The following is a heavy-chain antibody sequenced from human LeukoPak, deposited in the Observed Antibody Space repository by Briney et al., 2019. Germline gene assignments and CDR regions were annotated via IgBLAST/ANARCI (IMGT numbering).Heavy chain of an antibody. Sequence: SETLSLTCTVSGGSIRSSSYYWGWIRQPAGKGLEWIGRMYYRGITDYNPSLRSRVTISVDTSKNPFSLKLSSVTAADTAVYYCASGPGIFGVVITTYFDYWGQGTLVTVSS. V-gene: IGHV4-39*01. CDR1: GGSIRSSSYY. CDR2: MYYRGIT. D-gene: IGHD3-3*01. J-gene: IGHJ4*02. CDR3: ASGPGIFGVVITTYFDY.